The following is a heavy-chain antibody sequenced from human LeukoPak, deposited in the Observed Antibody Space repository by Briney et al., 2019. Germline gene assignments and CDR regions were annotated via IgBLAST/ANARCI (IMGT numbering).Heavy chain of an antibody. V-gene: IGHV3-23*01. Sequence: GGSLRLSCAASGFTFSNYAMSWVRQAPGKGLEWVSAISGSGDNTYYADSVKGRFTVSRDNSKNTLYLQMNSLRAEDTAVYYCAKAKGRGSPGRDYFDYWGEGTLVTVSS. CDR1: GFTFSNYA. CDR2: ISGSGDNT. D-gene: IGHD3-10*01. J-gene: IGHJ4*02. CDR3: AKAKGRGSPGRDYFDY.